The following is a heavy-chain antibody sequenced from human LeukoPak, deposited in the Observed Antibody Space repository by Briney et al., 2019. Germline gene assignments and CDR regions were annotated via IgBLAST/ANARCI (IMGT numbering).Heavy chain of an antibody. CDR3: ASRVVTRPIDI. D-gene: IGHD2-21*02. V-gene: IGHV4-34*01. Sequence: PSETLSLTCAVYGGSFSGYYWSWIRQPPGKGLEWIGEINHSGSTNYNPSLKSRVTISVDTSKNQFFLKLSSVTAADTAVYYCASRVVTRPIDIWGQGTMVTVSS. CDR1: GGSFSGYY. J-gene: IGHJ3*02. CDR2: INHSGST.